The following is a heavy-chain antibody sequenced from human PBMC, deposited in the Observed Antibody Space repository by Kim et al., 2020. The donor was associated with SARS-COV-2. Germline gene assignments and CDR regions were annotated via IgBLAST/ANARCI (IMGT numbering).Heavy chain of an antibody. J-gene: IGHJ4*02. D-gene: IGHD4-4*01. V-gene: IGHV3-11*06. Sequence: DAVKGRFTSSRDNAKNSLYLQMNSLRAEDTAVYYCARDKSSDYSNYGGDYWGQGTLVTVSS. CDR3: ARDKSSDYSNYGGDY.